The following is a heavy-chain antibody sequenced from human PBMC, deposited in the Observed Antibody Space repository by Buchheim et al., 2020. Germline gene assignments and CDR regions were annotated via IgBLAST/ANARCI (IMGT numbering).Heavy chain of an antibody. CDR3: ARVSDSSWGKF. CDR2: VNQDGSGQ. V-gene: IGHV3-7*01. J-gene: IGHJ4*02. Sequence: EVQLVESGGALVQPGGSLRLSCATSGFTFTNYGMRWVRQAPGKGLEWVASVNQDGSGQYYVDSVKGRFTISSNNHKNSRYRQMNSLRAEDTAVYYCARVSDSSWGKFWGQGTL. CDR1: GFTFTNYG. D-gene: IGHD7-27*01.